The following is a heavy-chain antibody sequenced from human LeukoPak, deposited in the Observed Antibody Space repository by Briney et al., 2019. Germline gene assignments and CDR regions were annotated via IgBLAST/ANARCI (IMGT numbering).Heavy chain of an antibody. CDR3: ARAGLRFWFDP. D-gene: IGHD5-12*01. J-gene: IGHJ5*02. V-gene: IGHV3-21*01. CDR1: RFTSSTYS. Sequence: VGSLRPSPAPSRFTSSTYSMNWVRHAPGKGLGCVSCSSSCSSYIYYTDSVKSLFTITRDNAKNSRYLQVNSLGAEDTAVYYCARAGLRFWFDPWGQGTLVTVSS. CDR2: SSSCSSYI.